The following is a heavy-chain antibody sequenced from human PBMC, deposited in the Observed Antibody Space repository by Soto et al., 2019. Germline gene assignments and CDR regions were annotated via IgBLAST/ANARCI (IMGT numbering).Heavy chain of an antibody. Sequence: ASVKVSCKASGYTFTSYAMHWVRQAPGQRLEWMGWINAGNGNTKYSQKFQGRVTITRDTSASTAYMELSSLRSEDTAVYYCARDPSGDYVLFDYWGQGTLVTVSS. CDR1: GYTFTSYA. D-gene: IGHD4-17*01. CDR3: ARDPSGDYVLFDY. V-gene: IGHV1-3*01. J-gene: IGHJ4*02. CDR2: INAGNGNT.